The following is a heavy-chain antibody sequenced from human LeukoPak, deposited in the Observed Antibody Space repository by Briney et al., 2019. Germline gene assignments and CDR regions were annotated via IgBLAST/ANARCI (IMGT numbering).Heavy chain of an antibody. CDR1: GGSMTHCF. D-gene: IGHD2-2*01. CDR3: ARATQRYCSGTTCFPYWFDN. Sequence: SGTLSLTCTVSGGSMTHCFWNWLRQAPGKGLEWIGYTHTSGSPDYSRSLKSRVTISLDTSKNHFSLMLSSVTAADTAVYFCARATQRYCSGTTCFPYWFDNWGQGTLATVSS. J-gene: IGHJ5*02. CDR2: THTSGSP. V-gene: IGHV4-4*09.